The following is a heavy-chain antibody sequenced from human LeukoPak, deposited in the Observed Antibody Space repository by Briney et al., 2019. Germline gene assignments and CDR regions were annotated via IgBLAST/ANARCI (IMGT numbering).Heavy chain of an antibody. CDR1: GYTFTSYY. CDR2: INPSGGST. D-gene: IGHD2/OR15-2a*01. J-gene: IGHJ6*03. CDR3: ASAPEYYGDYYYYMDV. V-gene: IGHV1-46*01. Sequence: ASVKVSCKASGYTFTSYYMHWVRQAPGQGLEWMGIINPSGGSTSYAQKFQARVTMTKDTPTSTDYMELSSLRSEYTAVYYCASAPEYYGDYYYYMDVWGKGTTVTVSS.